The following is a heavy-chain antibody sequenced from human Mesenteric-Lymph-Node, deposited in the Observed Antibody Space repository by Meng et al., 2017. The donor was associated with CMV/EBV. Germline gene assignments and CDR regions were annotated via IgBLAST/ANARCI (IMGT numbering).Heavy chain of an antibody. Sequence: CTVSGGAIRDGGYCWSWVRQHPGKGLEWMGYIYCSGGAYYGPSIKGRVSISVDTSKNQFSLKLTSVTAADTAVYYCARRGYSYNYADWGQGTLVTVSS. J-gene: IGHJ4*02. D-gene: IGHD5-18*01. CDR1: GGAIRDGGYC. V-gene: IGHV4-31*03. CDR3: ARRGYSYNYAD. CDR2: IYCSGGA.